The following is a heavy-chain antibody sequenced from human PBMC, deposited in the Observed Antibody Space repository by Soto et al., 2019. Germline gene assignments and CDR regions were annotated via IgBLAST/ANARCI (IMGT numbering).Heavy chain of an antibody. J-gene: IGHJ4*02. CDR2: ISYDGSNK. D-gene: IGHD3-22*01. CDR3: ARDLDLGYYYDSSGYPASGY. CDR1: GFTFSSYA. Sequence: QVQLVESGGGVVQPGRSLRLSCAASGFTFSSYAMHWVRQAPGKGLEWVAVISYDGSNKYYADSVKCRFTISRDNSKNTLYLQMNSLRAEDTAVYYCARDLDLGYYYDSSGYPASGYWGQGTLVTVSS. V-gene: IGHV3-30-3*01.